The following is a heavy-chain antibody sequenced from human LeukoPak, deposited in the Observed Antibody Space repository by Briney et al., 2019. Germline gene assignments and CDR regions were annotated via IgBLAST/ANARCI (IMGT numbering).Heavy chain of an antibody. CDR2: INHSGST. V-gene: IGHV4-34*01. J-gene: IGHJ5*02. Sequence: SETLSLTCAVYGGSFSGYYWSWIRQPPGKGLEWIGEINHSGSTNYNPSLKSRVTISVDTSKNQFSLKLSSVTAADTAVYYCASSGYSRGWFDPWGQGTLVTVSS. D-gene: IGHD6-13*01. CDR3: ASSGYSRGWFDP. CDR1: GGSFSGYY.